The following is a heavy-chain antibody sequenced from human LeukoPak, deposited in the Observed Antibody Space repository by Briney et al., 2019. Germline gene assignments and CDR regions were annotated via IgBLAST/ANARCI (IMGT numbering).Heavy chain of an antibody. J-gene: IGHJ4*02. CDR2: IWYDGSNK. D-gene: IGHD6-13*01. CDR1: GFTFSDYG. CDR3: ARDGAYRTGWYYCEN. Sequence: QAAGSLRLSCAASGFTFSDYGMHWVRQAPGKGLEWVGIIWYDGSNKYYADSVKGRFTISRDTSKNTLYLQMNSLRAEDTAIYYCARDGAYRTGWYYCENWGQGTLVTVSS. V-gene: IGHV3-33*01.